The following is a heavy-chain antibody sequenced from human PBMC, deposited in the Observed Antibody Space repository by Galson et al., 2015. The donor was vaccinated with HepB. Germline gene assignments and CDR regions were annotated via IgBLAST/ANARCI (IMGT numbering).Heavy chain of an antibody. D-gene: IGHD3-22*01. J-gene: IGHJ3*02. Sequence: SLRLSCAASGFTFSSYNMNWVRQAPGKGLEWVSSISSSSNYIYYADSVKGRFTISRDNAKNSLYLQMNSLRAEDTAVYYCARGEDYDYDGSSYSYGVGDAFDIWGQGTMVTVSS. CDR2: ISSSSNYI. V-gene: IGHV3-21*01. CDR3: ARGEDYDYDGSSYSYGVGDAFDI. CDR1: GFTFSSYN.